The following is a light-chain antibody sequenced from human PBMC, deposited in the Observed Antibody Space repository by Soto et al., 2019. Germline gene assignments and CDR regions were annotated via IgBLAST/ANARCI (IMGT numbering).Light chain of an antibody. CDR3: QQCYSTPIN. V-gene: IGKV1-39*01. CDR1: QSISSY. Sequence: DIQMTQSPSSLSASVGDRVTITCRASQSISSYLNWYQQKPGKAPKLLIYAASSLQSGVPSRFSGSGSGTDFTLTISSLQPEDFATYYCQQCYSTPINFGQGTRLEIK. J-gene: IGKJ5*01. CDR2: AAS.